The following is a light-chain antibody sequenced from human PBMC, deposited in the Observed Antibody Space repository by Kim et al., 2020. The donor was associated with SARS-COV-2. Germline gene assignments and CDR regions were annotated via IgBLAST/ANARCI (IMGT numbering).Light chain of an antibody. CDR1: QSVRSNQ. Sequence: SPGERATRSCRASQSVRSNQLAWYRQKPGQAPRLLIYGASSRATGIPDRFSGGGSRTDFTLTISRLEPEDFAVFYCQQYADSPITFGQGTRLEIK. CDR3: QQYADSPIT. V-gene: IGKV3-20*01. CDR2: GAS. J-gene: IGKJ5*01.